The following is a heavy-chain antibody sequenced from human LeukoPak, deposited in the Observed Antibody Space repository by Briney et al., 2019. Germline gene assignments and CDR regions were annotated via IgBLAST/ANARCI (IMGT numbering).Heavy chain of an antibody. Sequence: GGSLRLSCSTSGFTFSNHFMHWVRQAPGKGLEYVSSIGPNGASTLYVDSVKGRFTISRDNSKNALYLQLTSLRLEDTALYYCVKDLTGTRSFDYWGQGTLVTVSS. CDR3: VKDLTGTRSFDY. CDR1: GFTFSNHF. J-gene: IGHJ4*02. V-gene: IGHV3-64D*06. CDR2: IGPNGAST. D-gene: IGHD3-9*01.